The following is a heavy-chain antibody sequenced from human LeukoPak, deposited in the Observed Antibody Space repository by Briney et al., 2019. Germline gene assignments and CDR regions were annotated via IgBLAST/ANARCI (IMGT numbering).Heavy chain of an antibody. D-gene: IGHD3-22*01. CDR2: ISSSGTTI. CDR3: AKDFWIVANL. J-gene: IGHJ5*02. CDR1: GFTLSSYE. Sequence: PGGSLRLSCAAPGFTLSSYEINWVRQAPGKGLEWVSYISSSGTTIYYADSVKGRFTISRDNAKNSLYLQMNSLRAEDTAVYYCAKDFWIVANLWGQGTLVTVSS. V-gene: IGHV3-48*03.